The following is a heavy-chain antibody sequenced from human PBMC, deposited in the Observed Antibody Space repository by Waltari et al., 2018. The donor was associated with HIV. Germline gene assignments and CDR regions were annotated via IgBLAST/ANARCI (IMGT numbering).Heavy chain of an antibody. Sequence: AESGGRLIQPGGSLGLSCTASNFSVSGKHVTWIRQAPGESLEWVAVIYPDDTTHYADSVSGRFTISRAKSRTTVLLLMNGLFVDDTATYFCATGVRYYGPWGQGTRVTVSS. CDR3: ATGVRYYGP. J-gene: IGHJ5*02. D-gene: IGHD3-10*01. CDR2: IYPDDTT. V-gene: IGHV3-53*01. CDR1: NFSVSGKH.